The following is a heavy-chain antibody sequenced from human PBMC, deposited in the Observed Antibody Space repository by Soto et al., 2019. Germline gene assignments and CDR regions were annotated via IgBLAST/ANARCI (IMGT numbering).Heavy chain of an antibody. CDR3: ASGDGSSGYYYNWFDP. CDR1: GGSISSGDYY. D-gene: IGHD3-22*01. V-gene: IGHV4-30-4*01. J-gene: IGHJ5*02. CDR2: IYYSGST. Sequence: SETLSLTCTVSGGSISSGDYYWSWIRQPPGKGLEWIGYIYYSGSTYYNPSLKSRVTISVDTSKNQFSLKLSSVTAADTAVYYCASGDGSSGYYYNWFDPWGQGTLVTVSS.